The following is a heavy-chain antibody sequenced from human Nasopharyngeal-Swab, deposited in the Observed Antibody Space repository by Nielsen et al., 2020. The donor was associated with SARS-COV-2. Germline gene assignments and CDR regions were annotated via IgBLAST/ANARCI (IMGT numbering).Heavy chain of an antibody. J-gene: IGHJ1*01. D-gene: IGHD3-3*01. CDR3: VKCDCGFWSGSGIYFQH. CDR2: ISSNGGST. Sequence: ESLEISWSASGFIFSSYAMHWVRQAPGKGLEYVSAISSNGGSTYYADSVKGRFTISRDNSKNTLYLQMSSLRAEDTAVYYCVKCDCGFWSGSGIYFQHWGQGTLVTVSS. V-gene: IGHV3-64D*06. CDR1: GFIFSSYA.